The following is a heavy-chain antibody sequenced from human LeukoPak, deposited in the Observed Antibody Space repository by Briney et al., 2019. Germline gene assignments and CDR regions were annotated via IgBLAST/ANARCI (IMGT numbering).Heavy chain of an antibody. CDR2: VQYREAKK. CDR1: GFIFRSYG. CDR3: ARDFLYGDYRESYQSLAV. J-gene: IGHJ6*02. D-gene: IGHD4-17*01. Sequence: GGSLTLSCEASGFIFRSYGMHWVRQAPGKGLEWVAVVQYREAKKYYAASVNGRFTISRDKSRNILYLQMNSLRAEDSAVYYCARDFLYGDYRESYQSLAVWGQGTTVIVSS. V-gene: IGHV3-33*05.